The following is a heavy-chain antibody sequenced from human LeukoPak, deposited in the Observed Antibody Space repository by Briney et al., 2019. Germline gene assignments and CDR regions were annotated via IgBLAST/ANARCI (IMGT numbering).Heavy chain of an antibody. D-gene: IGHD3-10*01. Sequence: GGSLRLSCAASGFTFSSYAMSWVRQAPGKGLEWVSAISGSGGSTYYADSVKGRFTISRDNSKNTLYLQMNSLRAEDTAVYYCAKTKLLWFGELLCDYWGQGTLVTVSS. V-gene: IGHV3-23*01. J-gene: IGHJ4*02. CDR2: ISGSGGST. CDR1: GFTFSSYA. CDR3: AKTKLLWFGELLCDY.